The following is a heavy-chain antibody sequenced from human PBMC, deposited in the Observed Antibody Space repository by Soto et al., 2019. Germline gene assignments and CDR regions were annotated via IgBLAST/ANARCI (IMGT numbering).Heavy chain of an antibody. CDR1: GFTFSNYW. CDR3: ASARHIGP. CDR2: IKEDGSER. V-gene: IGHV3-7*01. D-gene: IGHD2-21*01. Sequence: GGSLRLSCAASGFTFSNYWMSWVRQAPGKGLEWVANIKEDGSERNYVDSVKGRFTISRDNAENSLYLQMNSLRAEDTAVYYCASARHIGPWGQGTLVTVSS. J-gene: IGHJ5*02.